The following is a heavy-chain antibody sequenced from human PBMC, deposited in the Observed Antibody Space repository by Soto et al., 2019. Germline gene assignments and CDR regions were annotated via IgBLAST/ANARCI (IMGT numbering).Heavy chain of an antibody. J-gene: IGHJ4*02. V-gene: IGHV3-23*01. CDR3: AKDGSYYDFWSGYSYPY. CDR1: GFTFSSNA. CDR2: MSGSGGGT. Sequence: GGSLRLSCAASGFTFSSNAMNWVRQAPGKGLEWVSAMSGSGGGTYYADSVKGRFTISRDNSKNTLYLQMNSLRAEDTAVYYCAKDGSYYDFWSGYSYPYWGQGTLVTV. D-gene: IGHD3-3*01.